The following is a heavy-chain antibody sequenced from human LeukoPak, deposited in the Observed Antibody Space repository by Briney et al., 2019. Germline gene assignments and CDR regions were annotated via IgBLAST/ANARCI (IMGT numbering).Heavy chain of an antibody. Sequence: SQTLSLTCAISGDSVSSNSAAWNWIRQSPSRGLEWLGRTYYRSKWYNDYAVSVKSRISINADTSKNQFSLQLNSVTPEDTAVCYCARKGTVTTPFDYWGQGILVTVSS. V-gene: IGHV6-1*01. CDR1: GDSVSSNSAA. CDR2: TYYRSKWYN. D-gene: IGHD4-11*01. CDR3: ARKGTVTTPFDY. J-gene: IGHJ4*02.